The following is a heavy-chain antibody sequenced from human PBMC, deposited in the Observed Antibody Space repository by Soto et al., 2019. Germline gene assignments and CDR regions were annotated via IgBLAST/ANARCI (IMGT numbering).Heavy chain of an antibody. V-gene: IGHV4-59*01. CDR1: GGYISSYY. CDR3: AAGLPYYYDSSGPDY. CDR2: IYYSGST. Sequence: PSETMSLTSTVSGGYISSYYWSWIRQHTGKGLEWIGYIYYSGSTNYNPSLKSRVTISVDTSKNQFSLKLSSVTAADTAVYYCAAGLPYYYDSSGPDYWGQGTLVTVSS. J-gene: IGHJ4*02. D-gene: IGHD3-22*01.